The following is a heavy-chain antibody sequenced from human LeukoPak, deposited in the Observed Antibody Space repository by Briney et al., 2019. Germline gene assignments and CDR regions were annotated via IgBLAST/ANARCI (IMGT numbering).Heavy chain of an antibody. V-gene: IGHV4-61*01. CDR3: ARGGGRGYYYYYMDV. Sequence: SETLSLTCTVSGGSISTSNYYWSWIRQPPGKGLEWIGYIYYSGSTNYNPSLKSRVTISVDTSKNQFSLKLTSVTAADTAVYYCARGGGRGYYYYYMDVWGKGTTVTISS. D-gene: IGHD3-10*01. J-gene: IGHJ6*03. CDR2: IYYSGST. CDR1: GGSISTSNYY.